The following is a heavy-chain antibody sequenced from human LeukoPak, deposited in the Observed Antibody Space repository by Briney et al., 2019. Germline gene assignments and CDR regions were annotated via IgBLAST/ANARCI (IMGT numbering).Heavy chain of an antibody. CDR3: ARVAQFGGSGYLIDY. CDR1: GYSISSGYY. Sequence: PSETLSLTCTVSGYSISSGYYWGWIRQPPGKGLEWIGSIYHSGSTYYNPSLKSRVTISVDTSKNQFSLKLSSVTAADTAVYYCARVAQFGGSGYLIDYWGQGTLVTVSS. D-gene: IGHD3-22*01. J-gene: IGHJ4*02. CDR2: IYHSGST. V-gene: IGHV4-38-2*02.